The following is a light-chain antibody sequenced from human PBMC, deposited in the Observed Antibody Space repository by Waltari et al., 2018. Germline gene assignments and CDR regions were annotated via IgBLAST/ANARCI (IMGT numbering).Light chain of an antibody. J-gene: IGLJ3*02. CDR2: RTD. V-gene: IGLV1-44*01. CDR1: SSNLGNTA. Sequence: QSVLTQPPSASGTPGQRVTISCSGTSSNLGNTAVNWYQQVPGTAPKLLIYRTDLRPSGVPDRFSASKSGTSASLAISGLQSEDEAEYYCASWDDSLNGHWVFGGGTKVTVL. CDR3: ASWDDSLNGHWV.